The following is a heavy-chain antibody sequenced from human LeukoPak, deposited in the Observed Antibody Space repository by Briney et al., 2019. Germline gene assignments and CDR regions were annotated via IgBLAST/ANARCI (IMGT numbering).Heavy chain of an antibody. J-gene: IGHJ4*02. V-gene: IGHV4-38-2*01. Sequence: PSETLSLTCAVSGYSISSGYYWGWIRPPPGKGLEWIGSIYHSGSTYYNPSLKSRVTISVDTSKNQFSLKLSSVTAADTAVYYCASTDSSGYYSYYSDYWGQGTLVTVSS. CDR1: GYSISSGYY. CDR3: ASTDSSGYYSYYSDY. CDR2: IYHSGST. D-gene: IGHD3-22*01.